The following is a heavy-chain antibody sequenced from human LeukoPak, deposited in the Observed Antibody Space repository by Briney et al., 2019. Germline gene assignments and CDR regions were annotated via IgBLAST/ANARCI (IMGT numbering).Heavy chain of an antibody. D-gene: IGHD2-21*02. CDR2: INHSGST. Sequence: SETLSLTCAVYGGSFSGYYWGWIRQPPGKGLEWIGEINHSGSTNYNPSLKSRVTISVDTSKNQFSLKLSSVTAADTAVYYCARVEGGNSTDFDYWGQGTLVTVSS. J-gene: IGHJ4*02. CDR1: GGSFSGYY. CDR3: ARVEGGNSTDFDY. V-gene: IGHV4-34*01.